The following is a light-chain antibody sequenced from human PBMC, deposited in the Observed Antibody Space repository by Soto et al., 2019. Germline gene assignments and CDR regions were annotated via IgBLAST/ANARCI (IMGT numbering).Light chain of an antibody. CDR1: SSNIGAVFD. CDR2: ANT. V-gene: IGLV1-40*01. Sequence: QSVLTQPPSVSGAPGQRVTISCTGSSSNIGAVFDVHWYQQLPGTAPKLLIYANTNRPSGVPDRFSGSKSGTSASLAITGLQSADEADYYCQSYDNSLSAWVFGGGTKLTVL. CDR3: QSYDNSLSAWV. J-gene: IGLJ3*02.